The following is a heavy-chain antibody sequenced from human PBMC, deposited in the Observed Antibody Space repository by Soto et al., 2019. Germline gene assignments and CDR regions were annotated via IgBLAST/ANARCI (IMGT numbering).Heavy chain of an antibody. CDR3: AKVQTSGWYRHFDY. CDR2: ISGSGGST. V-gene: IGHV3-23*01. D-gene: IGHD6-19*01. Sequence: GGSLRLSCAASGFPFSSYAMSWVRQAPGKGLEWVSAISGSGGSTYYADSVKGRFTISRDNSKNTLYLQMNSLRAEDTAVYYCAKVQTSGWYRHFDYWGQGTLVTVSS. J-gene: IGHJ4*02. CDR1: GFPFSSYA.